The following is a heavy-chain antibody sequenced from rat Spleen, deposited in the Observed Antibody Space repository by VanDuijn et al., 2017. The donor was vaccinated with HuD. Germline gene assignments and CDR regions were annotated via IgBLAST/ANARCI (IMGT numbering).Heavy chain of an antibody. V-gene: IGHV2-32*01. D-gene: IGHD1-4*01. CDR2: IWGNGGT. CDR1: GFSLTSYH. CDR3: ARSGLQGYNSYYFDY. J-gene: IGHJ2*01. Sequence: QVQLKESGPGLVQPSQTLSLTCTVSGFSLTSYHVHWVRQPPGKGLEWLGIIWGNGGTDYSSPIKSRLSISRDTSRSQVFLKMKLLQTEDTAMYCWARSGLQGYNSYYFDYWGHGVMVTVSS.